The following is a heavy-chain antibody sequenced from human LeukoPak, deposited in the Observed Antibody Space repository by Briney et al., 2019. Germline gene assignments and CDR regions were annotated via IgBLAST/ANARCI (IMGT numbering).Heavy chain of an antibody. V-gene: IGHV4-59*02. CDR1: GGSVNTYY. CDR2: VYTDGDT. J-gene: IGHJ4*02. CDR3: ARGSFNILTGYDPRPDY. D-gene: IGHD3-9*01. Sequence: SETLSPTCTVSGGSVNTYYWGWIRQPPGNGLEWIGYVYTDGDTNSNPSLKSRVTILVDTSKNQFSLKLSSVTAADRAVYYCARGSFNILTGYDPRPDYWGQGTLVLVSS.